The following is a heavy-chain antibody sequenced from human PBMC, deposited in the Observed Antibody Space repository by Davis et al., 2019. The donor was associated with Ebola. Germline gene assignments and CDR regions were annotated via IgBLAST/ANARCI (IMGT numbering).Heavy chain of an antibody. CDR1: GYTFTSYY. CDR3: ARDPMNTLTALPDF. Sequence: AASVNVSCKASGYTFTSYYVHWVRQAPGQGLEWMGVINPSGGNTNYAQKFQGRLSITTDTSTSTVDLDLSSLGPEDTAVYYCARDPMNTLTALPDFWGQGTLVTVSS. CDR2: INPSGGNT. V-gene: IGHV1-46*01. J-gene: IGHJ4*02. D-gene: IGHD1/OR15-1a*01.